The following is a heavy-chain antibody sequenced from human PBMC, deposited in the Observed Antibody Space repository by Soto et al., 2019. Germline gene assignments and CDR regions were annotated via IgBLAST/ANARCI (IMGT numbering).Heavy chain of an antibody. CDR2: ISAYNGNT. D-gene: IGHD2-8*01. CDR1: GYTFTNYG. CDR3: AKNGQPPYYYYGMDV. Sequence: ASVKVSCKASGYTFTNYGISWVRQAPGQGLEWMGWISAYNGNTKYAQKLQGRVTMTTDTSTSTAYMELRSLTSDDRAVYYCAKNGQPPYYYYGMDVWGQGTTVTVSS. V-gene: IGHV1-18*01. J-gene: IGHJ6*02.